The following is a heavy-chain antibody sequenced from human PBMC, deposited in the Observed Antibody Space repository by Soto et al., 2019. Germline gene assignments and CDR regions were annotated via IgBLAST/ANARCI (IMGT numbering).Heavy chain of an antibody. V-gene: IGHV3-30*03. Sequence: LRLSCVGSGFTFSKYGMHWVRQAPGRGLEWVAVISPDGGNKYYGGSVKGRFAVSRDNSKGSLSLQMNSLRAEDTAVYYCAAWAEGATEVHWGQGTLVTVSS. CDR1: GFTFSKYG. J-gene: IGHJ4*02. CDR3: AAWAEGATEVH. D-gene: IGHD2-15*01. CDR2: ISPDGGNK.